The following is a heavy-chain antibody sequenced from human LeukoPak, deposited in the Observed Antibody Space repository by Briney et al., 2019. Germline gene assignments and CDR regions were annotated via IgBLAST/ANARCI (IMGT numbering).Heavy chain of an antibody. Sequence: PSETLSLTCTVSGGSISSHYWSWIRQPPGKGLEWIGYIYSGSTDYNPSLKSRVTISVDTSKNQFSLQLSSVTAADTAVYYCARGFEYNYRYTFGYWGQGTLVTVSS. CDR1: GGSISSHY. J-gene: IGHJ4*02. CDR2: IYSGST. D-gene: IGHD5-18*01. CDR3: ARGFEYNYRYTFGY. V-gene: IGHV4-59*11.